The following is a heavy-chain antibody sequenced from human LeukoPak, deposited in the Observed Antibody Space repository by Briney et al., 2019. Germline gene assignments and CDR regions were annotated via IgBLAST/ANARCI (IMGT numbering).Heavy chain of an antibody. V-gene: IGHV3-33*01. CDR1: GFTFSSYG. J-gene: IGHJ4*02. CDR2: IWYDGSNK. CDR3: ASSGSYRFDY. D-gene: IGHD1-26*01. Sequence: GGSLRLSCAASGFTFSSYGMHWVRQAPGKGLEWVVVIWYDGSNKYYADSVKGRFTISRDNSKNTLYLQMNSLRAEDTAVYYCASSGSYRFDYWGQGTLVTVSS.